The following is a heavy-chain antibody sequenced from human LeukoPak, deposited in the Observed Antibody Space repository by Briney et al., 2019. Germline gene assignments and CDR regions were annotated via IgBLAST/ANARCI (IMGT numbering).Heavy chain of an antibody. CDR1: GGSFSGYY. D-gene: IGHD4-23*01. V-gene: IGHV4-34*01. CDR3: ARLHIYGGNSPYYFDY. J-gene: IGHJ4*02. CDR2: INHSGST. Sequence: SETLSLTCAVYGGSFSGYYWGWIRQPPGKGLEWIGEINHSGSTNYNPSLKSRVTISVDTSKNQFSLKLSSVTGADTAVYYCARLHIYGGNSPYYFDYWGQGTLVTVPS.